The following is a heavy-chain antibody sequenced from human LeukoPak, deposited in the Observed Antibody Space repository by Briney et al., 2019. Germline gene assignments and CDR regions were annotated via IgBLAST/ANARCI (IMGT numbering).Heavy chain of an antibody. CDR2: ISWDGGST. Sequence: GGSLRLSCAASAFTFDDYAMHWVRQAPGKGLEWVSLISWDGGSTYYADSVKGRFTISRDNSKNSLYLQMNSLRAEDTALYYCAKVAVTTDAFDIWGQGTMVTVSS. CDR1: AFTFDDYA. D-gene: IGHD4-17*01. CDR3: AKVAVTTDAFDI. V-gene: IGHV3-43D*04. J-gene: IGHJ3*02.